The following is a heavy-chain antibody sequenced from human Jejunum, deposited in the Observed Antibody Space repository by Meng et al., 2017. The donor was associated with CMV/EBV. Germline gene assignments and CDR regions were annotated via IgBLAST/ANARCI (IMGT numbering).Heavy chain of an antibody. V-gene: IGHV3-7*01. J-gene: IGHJ4*02. Sequence: FAFSYFWMSWVRQAPGKGLEWVADINHDGSEKYYVDSVKGRFTISRDNAKNSVHLQMNSLRAEDMAVYYCARRWFGELLSYYFDHWGQGTLVTVSS. D-gene: IGHD3-10*01. CDR2: INHDGSEK. CDR3: ARRWFGELLSYYFDH. CDR1: FAFSYFW.